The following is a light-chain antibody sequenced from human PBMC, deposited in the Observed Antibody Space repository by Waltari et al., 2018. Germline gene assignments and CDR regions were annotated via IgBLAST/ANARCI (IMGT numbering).Light chain of an antibody. CDR2: DVT. CDR1: SSDVGSYNI. Sequence: QSALTQAASVSGSPGQSITISCTVTSSDVGSYNIVSWYQQHPGKAPKLIISDVTKRPSGVSNRFSGSKSGNTASLTISGLQAGDEADYFCSSYGSINTWLFGGGTKLTVL. V-gene: IGLV2-23*02. J-gene: IGLJ3*02. CDR3: SSYGSINTWL.